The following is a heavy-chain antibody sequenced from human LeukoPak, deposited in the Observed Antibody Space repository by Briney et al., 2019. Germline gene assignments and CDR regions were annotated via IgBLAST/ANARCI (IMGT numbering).Heavy chain of an antibody. CDR2: MNPNSGNT. D-gene: IGHD4-23*01. CDR1: GYTFTSYD. J-gene: IGHJ4*02. Sequence: ASVNVSCKASGYTFTSYDINWVRQATGQGLEWMGWMNPNSGNTGYAQKFQGRVTMTRNTSISTAYMELSSLGSEDTAVYYCARVRGNPPWGTFDYWGRQPWSPSPQ. CDR3: ARVRGNPPWGTFDY. V-gene: IGHV1-8*01.